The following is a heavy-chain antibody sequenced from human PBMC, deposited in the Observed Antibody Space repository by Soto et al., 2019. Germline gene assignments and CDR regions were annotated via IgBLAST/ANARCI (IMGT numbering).Heavy chain of an antibody. V-gene: IGHV3-64*01. J-gene: IGHJ6*03. CDR2: LSSNGVGT. Sequence: EVQLAESGGGLAQPGGSLRLSCAASGFTLSGYAMDWVRQAHGKGLEYVSGLSSNGVGTYYANSVQGRFTISRDNSKNTVYLQMGSLRPEDMAVYYCARRARPDFYYMDVWGKGTTVTVSS. D-gene: IGHD6-6*01. CDR1: GFTLSGYA. CDR3: ARRARPDFYYMDV.